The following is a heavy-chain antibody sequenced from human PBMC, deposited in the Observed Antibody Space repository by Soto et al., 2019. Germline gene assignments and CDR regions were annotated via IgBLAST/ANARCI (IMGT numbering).Heavy chain of an antibody. J-gene: IGHJ4*02. CDR2: ISSSSSYI. Sequence: GWSLVLSCAASGFTFSSYSMNWVRQAPGKGLEWVSSISSSSSYIYYADSVKGRFTISRDNAKNSLYLQMNSLRAEDTAVYYCARDLLVVVPAAPQGFDYWGQGTLVTVSS. D-gene: IGHD2-2*01. CDR3: ARDLLVVVPAAPQGFDY. V-gene: IGHV3-21*01. CDR1: GFTFSSYS.